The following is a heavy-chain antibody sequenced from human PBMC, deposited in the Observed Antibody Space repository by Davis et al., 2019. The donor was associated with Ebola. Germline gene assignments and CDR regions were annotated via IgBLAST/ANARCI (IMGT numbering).Heavy chain of an antibody. V-gene: IGHV3-7*04. J-gene: IGHJ4*02. Sequence: GESLKISCAASGFTFSSYWMSWVRQAPGKGLEWVANIKQDGSEKYYVDSVKGRFTISRDNAKNSLYLQMNSLRAEDTAVYYCARALAGTIFGVVMYFDYWGQGTLVTVSS. D-gene: IGHD3-3*01. CDR1: GFTFSSYW. CDR3: ARALAGTIFGVVMYFDY. CDR2: IKQDGSEK.